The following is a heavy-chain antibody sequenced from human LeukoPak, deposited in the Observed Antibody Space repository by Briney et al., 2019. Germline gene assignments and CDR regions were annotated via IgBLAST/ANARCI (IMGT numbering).Heavy chain of an antibody. CDR1: GFTFSSYG. J-gene: IGHJ3*02. D-gene: IGHD6-19*01. CDR3: AKDSGIAVAGTLRAFDI. Sequence: GGSLRLSCAASGFTFSSYGMHWVRQAPGKGLEWVAVISYDGSNKYFADSVKGRFTIPRDNSKNTLYLQMNSLRAEDTAVYYCAKDSGIAVAGTLRAFDIWGQGTMVTVSS. CDR2: ISYDGSNK. V-gene: IGHV3-30*18.